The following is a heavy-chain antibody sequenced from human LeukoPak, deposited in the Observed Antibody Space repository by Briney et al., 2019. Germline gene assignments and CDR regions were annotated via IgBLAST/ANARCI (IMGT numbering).Heavy chain of an antibody. J-gene: IGHJ4*02. Sequence: GGSLRLSCAASGFTFSSYAMSWVRQAPGKGLEWVANIKQDGSDKYYVDSVKGRFTVSRDNAKNSLYLQMNSLRAEDTAVYYCARGGSNWNYQYYFDHWGQGTLVTVSS. V-gene: IGHV3-7*03. CDR3: ARGGSNWNYQYYFDH. CDR1: GFTFSSYA. CDR2: IKQDGSDK. D-gene: IGHD1-7*01.